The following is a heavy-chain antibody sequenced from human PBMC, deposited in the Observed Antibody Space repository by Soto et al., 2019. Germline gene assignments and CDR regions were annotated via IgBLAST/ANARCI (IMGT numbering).Heavy chain of an antibody. CDR2: IYPGDSDT. J-gene: IGHJ6*02. CDR1: GYSFTSYW. D-gene: IGHD3-10*01. Sequence: GESLKISCKGSGYSFTSYWIGWVRQMPGKGLEWMGIIYPGDSDTRYSPSFQGQVTISADKSISTAYLQWSSLKASDTAMYYCARQGKDYYGSGSYYIAEGYYYYGMDVWGQGTTVTVSS. CDR3: ARQGKDYYGSGSYYIAEGYYYYGMDV. V-gene: IGHV5-51*01.